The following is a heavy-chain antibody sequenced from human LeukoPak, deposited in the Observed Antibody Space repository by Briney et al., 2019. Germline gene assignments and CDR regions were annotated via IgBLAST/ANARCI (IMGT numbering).Heavy chain of an antibody. D-gene: IGHD6-13*01. Sequence: GGSLRLSCAASGFTFSSYSMNWVRQAPGKGLEWVSSISSSSTYIYSADSVKGRFTISRDNTKDSLYLQMNSLRAEDTAVYYCARGSQWNPGIAAAGNFDYWGQGTLVTVSS. CDR1: GFTFSSYS. CDR2: ISSSSTYI. V-gene: IGHV3-21*01. CDR3: ARGSQWNPGIAAAGNFDY. J-gene: IGHJ4*02.